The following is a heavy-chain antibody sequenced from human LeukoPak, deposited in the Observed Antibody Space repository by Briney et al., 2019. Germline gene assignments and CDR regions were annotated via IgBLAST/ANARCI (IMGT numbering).Heavy chain of an antibody. J-gene: IGHJ5*02. D-gene: IGHD4-11*01. V-gene: IGHV4-59*08. Sequence: PSETLSLTCTVSGGSISSYYWSWIRQPPGKGLEWIGYIYYSGSTNYNPSLKSRVTISVDTSKNQFSLKLSSVTAADTAVYYCARSKNYSNYGWFDPWGQGTLVTVSS. CDR2: IYYSGST. CDR1: GGSISSYY. CDR3: ARSKNYSNYGWFDP.